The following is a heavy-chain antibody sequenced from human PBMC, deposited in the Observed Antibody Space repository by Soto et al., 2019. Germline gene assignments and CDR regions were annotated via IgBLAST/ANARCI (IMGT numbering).Heavy chain of an antibody. CDR2: IYYSGST. CDR3: ARHEAGWSFDP. CDR1: RGSISSGTNY. V-gene: IGHV4-39*01. Sequence: SETLSLTCTVSRGSISSGTNYWAWIRQPPGKGLEWIANIYYSGSTFYNPSLKSRVTISLDTSKNQFSLKLRSVTAADTAVYYCARHEAGWSFDPGGQGTLVTVS. J-gene: IGHJ5*02. D-gene: IGHD2-8*01.